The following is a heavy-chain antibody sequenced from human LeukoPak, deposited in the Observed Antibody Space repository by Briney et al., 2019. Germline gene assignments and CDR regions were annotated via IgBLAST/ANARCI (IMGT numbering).Heavy chain of an antibody. CDR1: GGTFSSYA. J-gene: IGHJ4*02. Sequence: SVKVSCKASGGTFSSYAISWVRQAPGQGLERMGGIIPIFGTANYAQKFQGRVTITADESTSTAYMELSSLRSEDTAVYYCARDDTMVRGVHNWGQGTLVTVSS. V-gene: IGHV1-69*13. CDR2: IIPIFGTA. CDR3: ARDDTMVRGVHN. D-gene: IGHD3-10*01.